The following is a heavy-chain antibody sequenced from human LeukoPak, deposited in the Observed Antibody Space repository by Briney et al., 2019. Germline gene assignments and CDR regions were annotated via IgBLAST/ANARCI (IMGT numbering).Heavy chain of an antibody. J-gene: IGHJ6*03. CDR2: ISAYNGNT. CDR3: ARGTYYQDSSGYSYYHHYYMDV. CDR1: GYTFTSYG. V-gene: IGHV1-18*01. D-gene: IGHD3-22*01. Sequence: ASVKVSCKASGYTFTSYGISWVRQAPGQGLEWMGWISAYNGNTNYAQKLQGRVTMTTDTSTSTAYMELRSLRSDDTAVYYCARGTYYQDSSGYSYYHHYYMDVWGKGTTVTVSS.